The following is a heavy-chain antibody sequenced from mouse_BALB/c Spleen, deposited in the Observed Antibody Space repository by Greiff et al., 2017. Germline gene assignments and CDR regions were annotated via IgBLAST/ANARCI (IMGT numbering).Heavy chain of an antibody. Sequence: EVKLMESGGGLVQPGGSLRLSCATSGFTFTDYYMSWVRQPPGKALEWLGFIRNKANGYTTEYSASVKGRFTISRDNSQSILYLQMNTLRAEDSATYYCARDRDYGSSYGYAMDYWGQGTSVTVSS. J-gene: IGHJ4*01. V-gene: IGHV7-3*02. CDR1: GFTFTDYY. CDR2: IRNKANGYTT. D-gene: IGHD1-1*01. CDR3: ARDRDYGSSYGYAMDY.